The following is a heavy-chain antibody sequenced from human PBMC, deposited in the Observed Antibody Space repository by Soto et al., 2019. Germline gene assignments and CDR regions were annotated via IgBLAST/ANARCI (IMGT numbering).Heavy chain of an antibody. D-gene: IGHD2-2*01. V-gene: IGHV3-23*01. Sequence: GGSLRLSCAASGFTFNNNAMSWVRQAPGKGLEWVSGISAGGVNTYYAGSVKGRFTISRDNSKNTLYLQMNSLKTEDTAVYYCTTDVEDIVVVPAAIQKTSDYWGQGTLVTVSS. J-gene: IGHJ4*02. CDR3: TTDVEDIVVVPAAIQKTSDY. CDR2: ISAGGVNT. CDR1: GFTFNNNA.